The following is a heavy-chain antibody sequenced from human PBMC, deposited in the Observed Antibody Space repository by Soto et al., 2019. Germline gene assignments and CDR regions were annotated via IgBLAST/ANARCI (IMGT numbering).Heavy chain of an antibody. Sequence: SVKVSCKASGGTFSSYAISWVRQAPGQGLEWMGGIIPIFGTANYAQKFQGRVTITADKSTSTAYMELSSLRSEDTAVYYCATTRNFDWLSTAYYYYYGTDVWGQGTTVTVSS. V-gene: IGHV1-69*06. J-gene: IGHJ6*02. CDR1: GGTFSSYA. D-gene: IGHD3-9*01. CDR2: IIPIFGTA. CDR3: ATTRNFDWLSTAYYYYYGTDV.